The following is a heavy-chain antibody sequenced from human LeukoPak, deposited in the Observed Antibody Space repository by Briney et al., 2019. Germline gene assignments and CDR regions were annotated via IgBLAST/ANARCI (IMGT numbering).Heavy chain of an antibody. D-gene: IGHD2-2*01. CDR3: ARDYCSSTSCLFDY. CDR2: INPNSGDT. Sequence: ASVKVSCKASGYTFTGYHMHWVRQAPGQGLEWMGRINPNSGDTNYAQRFQGRVTMTRDTSISTAYMELSRLRSDDTAVYYCARDYCSSTSCLFDYWGQGTLVTVSS. CDR1: GYTFTGYH. J-gene: IGHJ4*02. V-gene: IGHV1-2*06.